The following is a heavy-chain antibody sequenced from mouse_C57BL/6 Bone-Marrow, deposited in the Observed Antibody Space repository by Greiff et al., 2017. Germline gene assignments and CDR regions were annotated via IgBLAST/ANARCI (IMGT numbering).Heavy chain of an antibody. CDR1: GFNIKDDY. D-gene: IGHD1-1*01. J-gene: IGHJ4*01. Sequence: VQLKESGAELVRPGASVKLSCTASGFNIKDDYMHWVKQRPEQGLEWIGWIDPENGDTEYASQFQGKATITADTSSNTAYLQLSSLTSEDTAVYYGTTRVVVAPYYAMDYWGQGTSVTVSS. CDR2: IDPENGDT. V-gene: IGHV14-4*01. CDR3: TTRVVVAPYYAMDY.